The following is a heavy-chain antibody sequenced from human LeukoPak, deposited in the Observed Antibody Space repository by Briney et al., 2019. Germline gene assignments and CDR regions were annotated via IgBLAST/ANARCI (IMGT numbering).Heavy chain of an antibody. Sequence: GESPQISFKGSGYSFTSYWIGWVRPLPGKGLEGMGIIYPGDSDTRYSPSFQGQVTISADKSISTAYLQWSSLKASDTAMYYCARRKVGYWSGGNGYNWFDPWGEGTLVTVSS. J-gene: IGHJ5*02. D-gene: IGHD2-15*01. CDR3: ARRKVGYWSGGNGYNWFDP. CDR2: IYPGDSDT. CDR1: GYSFTSYW. V-gene: IGHV5-51*01.